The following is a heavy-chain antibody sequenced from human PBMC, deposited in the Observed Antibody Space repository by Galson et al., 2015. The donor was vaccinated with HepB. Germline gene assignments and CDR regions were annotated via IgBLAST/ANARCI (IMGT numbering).Heavy chain of an antibody. D-gene: IGHD2-2*01. CDR2: ISSSSSYI. CDR3: ARGVFVVVPAATGQSDY. CDR1: GFTFSSYS. V-gene: IGHV3-21*01. Sequence: SLRLSCAASGFTFSSYSMNWVRQAPGKGLEWVSSISSSSSYIYYADSVKGRFTISRDNAKNSLYLQMNSLRAEDTAVYYCARGVFVVVPAATGQSDYWGQGTLVTVSS. J-gene: IGHJ4*02.